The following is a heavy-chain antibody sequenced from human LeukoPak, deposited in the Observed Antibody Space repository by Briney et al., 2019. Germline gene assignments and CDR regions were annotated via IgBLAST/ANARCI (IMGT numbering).Heavy chain of an antibody. J-gene: IGHJ6*04. CDR2: ISSSGSNI. CDR1: GFTFSTYA. V-gene: IGHV3-48*01. CDR3: TRVEKGFWSGFKMDV. Sequence: GGSLRLSCAASGFTFSTYAMNWVRQAPGKGLEWVSYISSSGSNIYYADSVKGRFIISRDNDKNSLYLQMNSLRVEDTAVYFCTRVEKGFWSGFKMDVWGKGSTVAVSS. D-gene: IGHD3-3*01.